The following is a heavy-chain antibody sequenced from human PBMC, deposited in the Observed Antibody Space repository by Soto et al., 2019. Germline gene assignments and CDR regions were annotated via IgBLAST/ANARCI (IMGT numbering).Heavy chain of an antibody. D-gene: IGHD6-13*01. CDR3: ASLRAAAGGYNWFDP. CDR1: GYTFTSYG. V-gene: IGHV1-18*01. J-gene: IGHJ5*02. Sequence: QVQLVQSGAEVKKPGSSVKVSCKASGYTFTSYGISWVRQAPGQGLEWMGWISAYNGNTNYAQKLQGRVTMTTDTSTSTAYMELRSLRSDDTAVYYCASLRAAAGGYNWFDPWGQGTLVTVSS. CDR2: ISAYNGNT.